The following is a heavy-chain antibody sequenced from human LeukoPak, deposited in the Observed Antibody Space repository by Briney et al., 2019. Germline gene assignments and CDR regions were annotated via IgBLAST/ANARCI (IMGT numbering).Heavy chain of an antibody. CDR2: ITSGGGTT. V-gene: IGHV3-23*01. J-gene: IGHJ4*02. CDR3: ARDPPRAAWVFDY. CDR1: GFTFSNYA. Sequence: GGSLRLSCAASGFTFSNYAMSWFRQAPGKALEWVSAITSGGGTTYYAGSVKGRFTISRDNSKNTLYLQMNSLRAEDTAVYYCARDPPRAAWVFDYWGQGTLVSVSS. D-gene: IGHD6-25*01.